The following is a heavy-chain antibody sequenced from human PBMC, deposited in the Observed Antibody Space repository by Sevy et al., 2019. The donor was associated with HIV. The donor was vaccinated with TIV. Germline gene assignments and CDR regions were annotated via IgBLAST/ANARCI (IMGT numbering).Heavy chain of an antibody. CDR3: ARVGLDIVVVPAAKRDDYYYYYMDV. V-gene: IGHV3-30-3*01. Sequence: GGSLRLSCAASGFTFSSYAMHWVRQAPGKGLEWVAVISYDGSNKYYADSVKGRFTISRDNSKNTLYLQMNSLRAEDTAGYYCARVGLDIVVVPAAKRDDYYYYYMDVWGKGTTVTVSS. CDR2: ISYDGSNK. CDR1: GFTFSSYA. J-gene: IGHJ6*03. D-gene: IGHD2-2*01.